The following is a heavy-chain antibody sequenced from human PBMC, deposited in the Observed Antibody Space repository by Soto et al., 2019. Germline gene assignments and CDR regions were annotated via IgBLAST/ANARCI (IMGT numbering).Heavy chain of an antibody. CDR3: ARDVTMVRGVIDWFDP. CDR1: GYTFTNYG. D-gene: IGHD3-10*01. CDR2: IIPIFGTA. Sequence: SVKVSCKASGYTFTNYGISWVRQAPGQGLEWMGGIIPIFGTANYAQKFQGRVTITADESTSTAYMELSSLRSEDTAVYYCARDVTMVRGVIDWFDPWG. V-gene: IGHV1-69*13. J-gene: IGHJ5*02.